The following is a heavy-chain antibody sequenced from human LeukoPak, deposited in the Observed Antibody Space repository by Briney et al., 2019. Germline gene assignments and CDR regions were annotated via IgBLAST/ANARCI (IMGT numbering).Heavy chain of an antibody. CDR2: IYYNGNT. J-gene: IGHJ4*02. CDR1: GGSINNHY. D-gene: IGHD6-19*01. CDR3: VRGGWYSLY. V-gene: IGHV4-59*11. Sequence: SETLSLTCTVSGGSINNHYWSWIRQPPGKGLEWIGYIYYNGNTNYNSSLRSRVTISVDTSKNQFSLMLTSVTAADTAVYYCVRGGWYSLYWGQGILVTVSS.